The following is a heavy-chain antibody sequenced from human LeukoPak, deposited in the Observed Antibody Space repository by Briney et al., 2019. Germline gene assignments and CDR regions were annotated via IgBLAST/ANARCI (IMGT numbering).Heavy chain of an antibody. CDR2: IYSCGST. D-gene: IGHD5-24*01. CDR1: GFTVSSNY. J-gene: IGHJ5*02. Sequence: PGGSLRLSCAASGFTVSSNYMSWVRQAPGKGLEWVSVIYSCGSTYYADSVKGRFTISRDNSKNTLYLQMNSLRAEDTAVYYCARDNSVRDEAWWFNPWGQGTLVTVSS. V-gene: IGHV3-66*01. CDR3: ARDNSVRDEAWWFNP.